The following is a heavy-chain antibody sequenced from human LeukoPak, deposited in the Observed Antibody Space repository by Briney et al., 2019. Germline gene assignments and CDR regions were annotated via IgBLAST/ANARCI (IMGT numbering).Heavy chain of an antibody. V-gene: IGHV3-53*01. D-gene: IGHD4-17*01. J-gene: IGHJ4*02. CDR3: ARGYDYGDYIDY. CDR2: VYSGGST. CDR1: GVTVSSNY. Sequence: PGGSLRLSFTVSGVTVSSNYMSWVRQAPGKGLEWVSVVYSGGSTYYADSVKGRFTISRDNSKNTLYLQMNRLRAEDTAVYYCARGYDYGDYIDYWGQGTLVTVSS.